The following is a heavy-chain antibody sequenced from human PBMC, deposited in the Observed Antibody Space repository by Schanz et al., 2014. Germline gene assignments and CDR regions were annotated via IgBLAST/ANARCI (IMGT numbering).Heavy chain of an antibody. CDR2: ISVYNHNK. V-gene: IGHV1-18*01. CDR1: GYIFINSG. J-gene: IGHJ4*02. CDR3: ARDAADFYDILTEEDY. Sequence: QIQLVQSGPEVKKPGATVKVSCKASGYIFINSGISWVRQAPGQGLEWMGWISVYNHNKEYDQKFQGRVTMTTDTSTSTAYMELSSLRSEDTAVYYCARDAADFYDILTEEDYWGQGTLVTVSS. D-gene: IGHD3-9*01.